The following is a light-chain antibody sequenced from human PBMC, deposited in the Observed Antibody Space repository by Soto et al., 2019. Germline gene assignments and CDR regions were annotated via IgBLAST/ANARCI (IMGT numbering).Light chain of an antibody. J-gene: IGKJ2*01. CDR2: KAS. Sequence: DIQMTQSPSTLSASVGDRVTITCRASQNINDFLAWYQQKPGKAPKLLIYKASRLQSEVPSKFSGSGSGTEFTLTITSLQLDELAAYYCQQYKNRPYTFGQGTNLEIK. V-gene: IGKV1-5*03. CDR1: QNINDF. CDR3: QQYKNRPYT.